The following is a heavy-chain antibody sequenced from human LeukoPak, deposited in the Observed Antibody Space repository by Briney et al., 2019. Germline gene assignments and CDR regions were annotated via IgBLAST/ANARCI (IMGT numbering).Heavy chain of an antibody. CDR2: ISDDGRKK. CDR1: GFTFSSYG. V-gene: IGHV3-30*19. Sequence: PGRSLRLSCVASGFTFSSYGIHWVRQAPGKGLQWVAYISDDGRKKYYADSVKGRVTISRDNSKNTLDLYMDSLTPEDTAVYYCARDYTGKYTTDYWGQGTLVTVSS. D-gene: IGHD7-27*01. J-gene: IGHJ4*02. CDR3: ARDYTGKYTTDY.